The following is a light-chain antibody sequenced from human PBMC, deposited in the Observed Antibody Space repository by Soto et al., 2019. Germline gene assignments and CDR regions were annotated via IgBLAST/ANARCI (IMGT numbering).Light chain of an antibody. CDR1: QSVSSTY. CDR2: GTS. J-gene: IGKJ4*01. Sequence: EIVLTQSPGTLSLSPGERATLSCRASQSVSSTYLAWYQQKPGQAPRLLIYGTSTRATGIPDRFSGSGSGTDFTLTISRLEPEDFAVYYCQQCGDSALTFGGGTKVEIK. V-gene: IGKV3-20*01. CDR3: QQCGDSALT.